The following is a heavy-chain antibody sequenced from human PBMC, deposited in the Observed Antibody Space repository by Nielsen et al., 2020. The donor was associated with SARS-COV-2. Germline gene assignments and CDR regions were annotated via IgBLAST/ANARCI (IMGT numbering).Heavy chain of an antibody. V-gene: IGHV3-74*01. CDR3: ARDWGIYGDPDGVDYFDY. CDR2: INSDGSST. Sequence: GESLKISCAASGFTFSSYWMHWVRQAPGKGLVWVSRINSDGSSTSYADSVKGRFTISRDNAKNTLYLQMNSLRAEDTAVYYCARDWGIYGDPDGVDYFDYWGQGTLVTVSS. D-gene: IGHD4-17*01. CDR1: GFTFSSYW. J-gene: IGHJ4*02.